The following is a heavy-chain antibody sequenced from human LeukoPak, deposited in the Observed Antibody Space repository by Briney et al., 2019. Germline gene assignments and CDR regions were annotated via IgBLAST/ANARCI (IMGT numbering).Heavy chain of an antibody. CDR1: GFTFSSYA. CDR3: ARDTISFQIEKATIPLAY. Sequence: QPGGSLRLSCAASGFTFSSYAMSWVRQAPGKGLEWVSTISGSGGSTYYADSVKGRFTISRDNSKNTLYLQMNSLRAEDTAVYYCARDTISFQIEKATIPLAYWGQGTLVTVSS. CDR2: ISGSGGST. D-gene: IGHD5-24*01. V-gene: IGHV3-23*01. J-gene: IGHJ4*02.